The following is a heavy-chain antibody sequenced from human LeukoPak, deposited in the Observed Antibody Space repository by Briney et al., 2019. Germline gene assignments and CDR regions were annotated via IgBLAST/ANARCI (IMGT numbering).Heavy chain of an antibody. V-gene: IGHV4-31*03. CDR1: GVSISSGGYY. CDR2: IYYSGST. J-gene: IGHJ5*02. CDR3: ARELRVIEPAGFDP. D-gene: IGHD2-2*01. Sequence: SETLSLTCTVSGVSISSGGYYWSWIRQHPGKGLECIGYIYYSGSTYYNPSLKSRVTISVDTSKNQFSLKLSSVTAADTAVYYCARELRVIEPAGFDPWGQGTLVTVSS.